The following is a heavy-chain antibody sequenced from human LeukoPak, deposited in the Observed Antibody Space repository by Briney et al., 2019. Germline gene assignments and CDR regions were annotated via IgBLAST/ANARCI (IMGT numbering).Heavy chain of an antibody. CDR3: ARGGENFFDY. D-gene: IGHD3-10*01. Sequence: PGGSLRLSCAASGFTFCRFGMPWVRQAPGKGPKWVAVIWFDGSKEYYADSVKGRFNISRDNSKNTLYLQLDSLRAGDTAVYYCARGGENFFDYWGQGTLVTVSS. CDR2: IWFDGSKE. J-gene: IGHJ4*02. CDR1: GFTFCRFG. V-gene: IGHV3-33*01.